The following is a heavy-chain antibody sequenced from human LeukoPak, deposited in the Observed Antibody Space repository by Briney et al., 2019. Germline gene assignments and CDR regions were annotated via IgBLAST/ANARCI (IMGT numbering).Heavy chain of an antibody. CDR1: GFPVSINS. CDR3: ARDPLRYYYDSSGYYLG. J-gene: IGHJ4*02. CDR2: IYSGGNT. Sequence: GGSLRLSCTVSGFPVSINSMSWVRQAPGKGLEWVSFIYSGGNTHYSDSVKGRFTISRDNAKNTLYLQMNSLRAEDTAVYYCARDPLRYYYDSSGYYLGWGQGTLVTVSS. V-gene: IGHV3-66*01. D-gene: IGHD3-22*01.